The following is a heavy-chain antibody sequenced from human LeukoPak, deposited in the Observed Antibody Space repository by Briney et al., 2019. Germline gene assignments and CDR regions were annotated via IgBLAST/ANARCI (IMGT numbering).Heavy chain of an antibody. V-gene: IGHV3-7*01. CDR3: ASGYSVHRFDY. J-gene: IGHJ4*02. CDR2: IKQDGSEK. Sequence: ARGSLRLSCAASGFTLSSYWMSWVRQAPGKGVEWVANIKQDGSEKYYVDSVKGRFTISRDNAKNSLYRQMNSLRAEDTAVYYCASGYSVHRFDYWGQGTLVTVSS. CDR1: GFTLSSYW. D-gene: IGHD5/OR15-5a*01.